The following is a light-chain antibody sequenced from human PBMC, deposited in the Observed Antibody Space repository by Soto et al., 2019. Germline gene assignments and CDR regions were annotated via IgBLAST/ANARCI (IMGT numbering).Light chain of an antibody. J-gene: IGLJ2*01. Sequence: QSAVTQPPSASGTPGQRVTISCSGSSSNIGSNYVYWYQQLPGTVPQLLIYRNSERPSGVPDRFSGSKSGTSASLAISGLRSEDEADYYCAAWDDSLSGVVFGGGTQLTVL. CDR1: SSNIGSNY. CDR2: RNS. V-gene: IGLV1-47*01. CDR3: AAWDDSLSGVV.